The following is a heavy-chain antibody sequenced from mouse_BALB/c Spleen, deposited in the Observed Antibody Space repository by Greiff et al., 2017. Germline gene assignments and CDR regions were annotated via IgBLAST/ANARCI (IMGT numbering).Heavy chain of an antibody. Sequence: EVKLVESGGGLVQPGGSLKLSCAASGFTFSSYGMSWVRQTPDKRLELVATINSNGGSTYYPDSVKGRFTISRDNAKNTLYLQMSSLKSEDTAMYYCARGEYDVDYWGQGTTLTVSS. D-gene: IGHD2-14*01. V-gene: IGHV5-6-3*01. CDR3: ARGEYDVDY. CDR2: INSNGGST. CDR1: GFTFSSYG. J-gene: IGHJ2*01.